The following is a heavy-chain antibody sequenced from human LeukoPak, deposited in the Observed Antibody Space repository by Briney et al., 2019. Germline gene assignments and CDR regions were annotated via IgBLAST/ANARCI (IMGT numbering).Heavy chain of an antibody. CDR1: GGSISSSSYY. V-gene: IGHV4-39*01. D-gene: IGHD6-19*01. CDR3: ARQPKTVVAVAGNFDY. J-gene: IGHJ4*02. CDR2: IYYSGST. Sequence: SETLSLTCTVSGGSISSSSYYWGWIRQPPGKGLEWIGSIYYSGSTYYNPSLKSRVTISVDTSKNQSSLKLSSVTAADTAVYYCARQPKTVVAVAGNFDYWGQGTLVTVSS.